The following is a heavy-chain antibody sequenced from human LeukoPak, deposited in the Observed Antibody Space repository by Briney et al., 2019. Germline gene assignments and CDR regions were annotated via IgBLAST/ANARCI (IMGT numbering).Heavy chain of an antibody. J-gene: IGHJ5*01. CDR3: AREDYSGGNNWFDF. Sequence: PSETLSLTCTVSGGSINNYYWSWIRQPPGKGLEWIGSIFYSGRTNYNPSLKSRVIISVDTSKNQFSLKLNSVTAADTAVYYCAREDYSGGNNWFDFWGQGTLVTVSS. CDR2: IFYSGRT. V-gene: IGHV4-59*01. CDR1: GGSINNYY. D-gene: IGHD4-11*01.